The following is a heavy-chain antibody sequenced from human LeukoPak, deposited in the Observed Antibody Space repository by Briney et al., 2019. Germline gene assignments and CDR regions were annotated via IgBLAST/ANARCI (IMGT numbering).Heavy chain of an antibody. D-gene: IGHD3-9*01. V-gene: IGHV1-18*04. J-gene: IGHJ4*02. CDR2: VSAYNGST. CDR1: GYTFTSYG. CDR3: ARATGLAGRRLVKWSTPFDY. Sequence: ASVKVSCKASGYTFTSYGISWVRLAPGQGLELMGWVSAYNGSTNYEQKLQGRVTMTTDTSTSIAYMELRSLRSDDTAVYYCARATGLAGRRLVKWSTPFDYWGQGTLVTVSS.